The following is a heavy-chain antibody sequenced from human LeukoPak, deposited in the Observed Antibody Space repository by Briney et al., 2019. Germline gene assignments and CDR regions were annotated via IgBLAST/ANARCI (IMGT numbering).Heavy chain of an antibody. J-gene: IGHJ4*02. D-gene: IGHD7-27*01. CDR3: AKTPLGRLWVDFDY. CDR2: ISGSGGST. Sequence: GGSPRLSSAASLFTFSTYAMSWVPEAPGHGLEWGSGISGSGGSTYYADSLKGRFTITRDNSQNTLYLQMNRLRVEATAVYYCAKTPLGRLWVDFDYWGQGTLVTVSS. CDR1: LFTFSTYA. V-gene: IGHV3-23*01.